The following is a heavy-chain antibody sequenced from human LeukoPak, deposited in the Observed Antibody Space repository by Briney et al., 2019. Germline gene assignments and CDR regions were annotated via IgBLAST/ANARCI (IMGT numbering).Heavy chain of an antibody. D-gene: IGHD2/OR15-2a*01. CDR1: GGSISSYY. Sequence: SETLSLTCTVSGGSISSYYWSWIRQPPGKGLEWIGYIYYSGSTNYNPSLKSRVTISLDTSRNQFSLKLNSVTAADTAVYYCAKAFLSVNDAFDIWGQGTMVTVSS. V-gene: IGHV4-59*12. CDR3: AKAFLSVNDAFDI. J-gene: IGHJ3*02. CDR2: IYYSGST.